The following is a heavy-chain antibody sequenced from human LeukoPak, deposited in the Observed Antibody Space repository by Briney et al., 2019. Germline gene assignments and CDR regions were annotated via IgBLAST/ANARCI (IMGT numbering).Heavy chain of an antibody. CDR3: ARDERERGAFDI. D-gene: IGHD1-1*01. Sequence: ASVKVSCKASGGTFSSYAISWVRQAPGQGLECMGGIIPIFGTANYAQKFQGRVTITADESTSTAYMELSSLRSEDTAVYYCARDERERGAFDIWGQGTMVTVSS. J-gene: IGHJ3*02. CDR1: GGTFSSYA. V-gene: IGHV1-69*13. CDR2: IIPIFGTA.